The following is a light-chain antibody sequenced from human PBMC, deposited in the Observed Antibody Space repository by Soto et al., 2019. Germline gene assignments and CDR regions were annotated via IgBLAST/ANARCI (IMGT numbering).Light chain of an antibody. Sequence: IPLTQSPSSLSASVGDSVTITCRASQGIITYLAWYQQKPGKAPNLLIYGSSTLQSGVPLRFSGSGSGTDFTLTINSLPAEDFATYYCQQTRSYPSTFGGGTKVDIK. J-gene: IGKJ4*01. CDR1: QGIITY. CDR2: GSS. V-gene: IGKV1-9*01. CDR3: QQTRSYPST.